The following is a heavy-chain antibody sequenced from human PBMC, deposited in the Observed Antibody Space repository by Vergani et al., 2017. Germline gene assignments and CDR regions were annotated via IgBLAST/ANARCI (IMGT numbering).Heavy chain of an antibody. Sequence: QVQLVESGGGVVQPGRSLRLSCAASGFTFSSYGMHWVRQAPGKGLEWVAVISYDGSNKYYADSVKGRFTISRDNSKNTLYLQMNSLRAEDTAVYYCAKDRADYYYYYGMDVWGQGTTVTVSS. J-gene: IGHJ6*02. D-gene: IGHD3-10*01. CDR1: GFTFSSYG. V-gene: IGHV3-30*18. CDR2: ISYDGSNK. CDR3: AKDRADYYYYYGMDV.